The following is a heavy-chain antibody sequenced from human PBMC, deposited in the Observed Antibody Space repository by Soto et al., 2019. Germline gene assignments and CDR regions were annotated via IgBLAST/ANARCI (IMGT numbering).Heavy chain of an antibody. D-gene: IGHD3-10*01. CDR2: VGGGGDNI. V-gene: IGHV3-23*01. CDR1: GFTFSSYS. Sequence: QLLESGGGLVQPGGSLRLSCAASGFTFSSYSMNWVRQAPGKGLQWVATVGGGGDNIFYADSVKGRFTISRDDSQNMVFLQMNSRRPEDTAVYFCAKRDSGSGRSPPLINYWGQGTLVTVSS. CDR3: AKRDSGSGRSPPLINY. J-gene: IGHJ4*02.